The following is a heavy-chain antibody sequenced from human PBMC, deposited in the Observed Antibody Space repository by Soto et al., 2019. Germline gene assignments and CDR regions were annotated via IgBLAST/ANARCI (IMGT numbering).Heavy chain of an antibody. CDR2: ISGSGGST. V-gene: IGHV3-23*01. CDR1: GFTFSSYA. D-gene: IGHD6-6*01. J-gene: IGHJ6*02. Sequence: GGSLRLSCAASGFTFSSYAMSWVRQAPGKGLEWVSAISGSGGSTYYADSVKGRFTISRDNSKNTLYLQMNSLRAEDTAVYYCAKFGEYVYSSSYRAYYHYGMAVWGQGTTVTVSS. CDR3: AKFGEYVYSSSYRAYYHYGMAV.